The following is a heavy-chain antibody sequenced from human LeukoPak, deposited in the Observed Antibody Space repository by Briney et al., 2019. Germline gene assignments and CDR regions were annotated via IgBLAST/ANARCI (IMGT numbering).Heavy chain of an antibody. D-gene: IGHD2-2*01. CDR3: ARDLTYQPLLKGGEGFDY. CDR2: ILLDGSKE. J-gene: IGHJ4*02. CDR1: GFTFSRYG. Sequence: PGGSLRLSCVASGFTFSRYGMHWVRQAPGKGLEWVAVILLDGSKEFYTDSVKGRFTISRDNAKNSLYLQMNSLRAEETAVYYCARDLTYQPLLKGGEGFDYWGQGTLVTVSS. V-gene: IGHV3-33*01.